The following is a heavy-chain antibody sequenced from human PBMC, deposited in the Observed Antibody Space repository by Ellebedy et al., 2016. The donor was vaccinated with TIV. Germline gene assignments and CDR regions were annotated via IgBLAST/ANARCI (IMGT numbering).Heavy chain of an antibody. D-gene: IGHD3-10*01. V-gene: IGHV4-61*01. CDR3: ARGAVVRGVIPEYYFDY. J-gene: IGHJ4*02. Sequence: MPSETLSLTCTVSGGSISSSSYYWSWIRQPPGKGLEWIGYIYYSGSTNYNPSLKSRVTISVDTSKNQFSLKLSSVTAADTAVYYCARGAVVRGVIPEYYFDYWGQGTLVTVSS. CDR1: GGSISSSSYY. CDR2: IYYSGST.